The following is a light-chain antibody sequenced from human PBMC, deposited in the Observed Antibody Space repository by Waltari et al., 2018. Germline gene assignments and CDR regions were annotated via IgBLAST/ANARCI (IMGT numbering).Light chain of an antibody. CDR1: QSAFNY. Sequence: VLTQSPATLSLSAGARATLSCRASQSAFNYLAWYQQKRGQAPRLLIYDTSKRATGIPARFSGSGSGTDFTLTISNLEADDFALYYCQQGSILPLTFGGGTKVEIK. J-gene: IGKJ4*01. CDR3: QQGSILPLT. V-gene: IGKV3-11*01. CDR2: DTS.